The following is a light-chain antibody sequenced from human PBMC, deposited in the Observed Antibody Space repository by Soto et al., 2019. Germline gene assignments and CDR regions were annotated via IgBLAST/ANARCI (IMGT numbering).Light chain of an antibody. CDR2: GAS. CDR3: QQYGSSPWR. J-gene: IGKJ1*01. CDR1: QSVSSSY. V-gene: IGKV3-20*01. Sequence: EIVLTQSPGTLSLSPGERATLSCRASQSVSSSYLAWYQQKPGQAPRPLIYGASSRAIGMPDRFSGSGSGTDFTLTISRLEPEDFAVYYCQQYGSSPWRFGQGTKVEIK.